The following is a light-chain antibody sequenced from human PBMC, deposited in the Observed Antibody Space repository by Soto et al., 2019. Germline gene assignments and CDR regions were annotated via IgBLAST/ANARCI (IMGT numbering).Light chain of an antibody. CDR3: QYHGSSPRT. V-gene: IGKV3-20*01. CDR1: QSISTSY. J-gene: IGKJ1*01. Sequence: EIVLTQSPGTLSLSPGERATLSCRASQSISTSYLAWYQQKPGQAPGLLIYGASNRATDIPDRFSGSGSGTEFPLTISRLEPEDFAVYYSQYHGSSPRTLGQGTKVEIK. CDR2: GAS.